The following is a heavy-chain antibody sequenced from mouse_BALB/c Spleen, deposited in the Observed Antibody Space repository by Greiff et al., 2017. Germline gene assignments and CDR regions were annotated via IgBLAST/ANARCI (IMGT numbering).Heavy chain of an antibody. CDR2: IYPGNGDT. V-gene: IGHV1-12*01. Sequence: QVQLQQPGAELVKPGASVKMSCKASGYTFTSYNMHWVKQTPGQGLEWIGAIYPGNGDTSYNQKFKGKATLTADKSSSTAYMQLSSLTSEDSAVYYCARAGYGNGGAMDYWGQGTSVTVSS. CDR1: GYTFTSYN. D-gene: IGHD2-10*02. J-gene: IGHJ4*01. CDR3: ARAGYGNGGAMDY.